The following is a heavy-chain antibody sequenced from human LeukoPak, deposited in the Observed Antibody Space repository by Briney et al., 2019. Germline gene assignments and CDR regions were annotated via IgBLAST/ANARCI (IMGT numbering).Heavy chain of an antibody. J-gene: IGHJ4*02. CDR3: AHGSLVFLEWLPFDY. V-gene: IGHV2-5*02. CDR2: IYWDDDK. Sequence: SGPTLVKPTQTLTLTCTFSGFSPSTSGVGVGWIRQPPGKALEWLALIYWDDDKRYSPSLKSRLTITKDTSKNQVVLTMTNMDPVDTATYYCAHGSLVFLEWLPFDYWGQGTLVTVSS. D-gene: IGHD3-3*01. CDR1: GFSPSTSGVG.